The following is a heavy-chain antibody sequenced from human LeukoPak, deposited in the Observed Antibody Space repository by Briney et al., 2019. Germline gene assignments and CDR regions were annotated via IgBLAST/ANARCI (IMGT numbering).Heavy chain of an antibody. CDR3: ATIAVASIHYFDY. V-gene: IGHV1-69*13. J-gene: IGHJ4*02. D-gene: IGHD6-19*01. CDR2: IIPIFGTA. CDR1: GGTFSSYA. Sequence: SVKVSCKASGGTFSSYAISWVRQAPGQGLEWMGGIIPIFGTANYAQKFQGRVTITADESTSTAYMELSSLRSEDTAVYYCATIAVASIHYFDYWGQGTLVTVSS.